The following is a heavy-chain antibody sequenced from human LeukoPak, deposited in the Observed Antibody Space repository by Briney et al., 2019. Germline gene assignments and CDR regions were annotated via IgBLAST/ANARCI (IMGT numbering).Heavy chain of an antibody. D-gene: IGHD1-26*01. CDR3: ARQSGSYGGILDN. V-gene: IGHV4-34*01. CDR1: GGSFSAYY. Sequence: SETLSLTCAVYGGSFSAYYWSWVRQPPGKGLEWIGGIYYSGSTYYNPSLKSRVTISVDTSRNEFSLRLSSVTAADTALYFCARQSGSYGGILDNWGQGILGTVSS. J-gene: IGHJ4*02. CDR2: IYYSGST.